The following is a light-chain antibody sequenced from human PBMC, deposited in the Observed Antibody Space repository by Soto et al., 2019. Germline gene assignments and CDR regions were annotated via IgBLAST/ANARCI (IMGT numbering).Light chain of an antibody. CDR3: CSYAGSSTFVV. CDR2: DVT. CDR1: SSDVGGYNY. J-gene: IGLJ2*01. Sequence: QPALTQPRSVSGSPGQSVTISCTGTSSDVGGYNYVSWYQQHPGKAPKLMIYDVTKRPSGVPDRFSGSKSGNTASLTISGLQAEDEADYFCCSYAGSSTFVVFGGGTKLTVL. V-gene: IGLV2-11*01.